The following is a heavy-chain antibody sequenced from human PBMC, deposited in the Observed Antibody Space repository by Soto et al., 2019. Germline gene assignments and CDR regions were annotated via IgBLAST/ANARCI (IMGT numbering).Heavy chain of an antibody. V-gene: IGHV4-30-4*01. J-gene: IGHJ5*02. CDR3: ARDGEETGTMRDNWFDP. CDR1: GGSISSGDYY. D-gene: IGHD1-7*01. CDR2: IYYSGST. Sequence: SLTCTVSGGSISSGDYYWSWIRQPPGKGLEWIGYIYYSGSTYYNPSLKSRVTISVDTSKNQFSLKLSSVTAADTAVYYCARDGEETGTMRDNWFDPWGQGTLVTVSS.